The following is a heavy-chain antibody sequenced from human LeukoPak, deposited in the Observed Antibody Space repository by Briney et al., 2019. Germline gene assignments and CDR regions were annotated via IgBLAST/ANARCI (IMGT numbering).Heavy chain of an antibody. J-gene: IGHJ3*01. CDR3: ARRGDDSSLVAFDV. Sequence: GESLKISCKGSGYRFTNYWIGWVRQMPGKGLEWMGIVNPGDSDTRYSPSFQGQVTISADTSITTAYLQWSSLKALDNGMYYCARRGDDSSLVAFDVWGQGTMVTVSS. D-gene: IGHD5-12*01. CDR2: VNPGDSDT. V-gene: IGHV5-51*01. CDR1: GYRFTNYW.